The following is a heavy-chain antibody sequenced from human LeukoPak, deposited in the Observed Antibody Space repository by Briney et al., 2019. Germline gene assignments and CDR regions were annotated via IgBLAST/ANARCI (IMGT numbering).Heavy chain of an antibody. Sequence: PGGSLRLSCAASGFTVSSDYMSWVRQAPGKGLEWVSVIYSGGSTYYADSVKGRFTISRDNSKNTLYLQMNSLRAEDTAVYYCARASLLWFGELLWGQGTLVTVSS. J-gene: IGHJ4*02. CDR3: ARASLLWFGELL. CDR1: GFTVSSDY. CDR2: IYSGGST. V-gene: IGHV3-53*01. D-gene: IGHD3-10*01.